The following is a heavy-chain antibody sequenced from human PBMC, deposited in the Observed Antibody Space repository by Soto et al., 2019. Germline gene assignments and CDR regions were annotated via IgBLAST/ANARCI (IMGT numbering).Heavy chain of an antibody. Sequence: QRLEWMGWINAGNGNTKYSQKFQGRVTITRDTSASTAYMELSSLRSEDTAVYFCARADDGRRGIFSYLDCRGKGTLV. D-gene: IGHD3-3*01. V-gene: IGHV1-3*01. CDR3: ARADDGRRGIFSYLDC. CDR2: INAGNGNT. J-gene: IGHJ4*02.